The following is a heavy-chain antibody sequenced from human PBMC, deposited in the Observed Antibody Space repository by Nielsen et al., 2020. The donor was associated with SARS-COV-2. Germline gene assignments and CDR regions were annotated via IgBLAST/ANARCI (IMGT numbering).Heavy chain of an antibody. D-gene: IGHD1/OR15-1a*01. J-gene: IGHJ3*01. CDR3: ATGNKIYDDAFDV. Sequence: SETLSLTCIVSGGSISSGSHYWSWIRQPPGKGLEWIGYIFYRGSTYYNPSLESRVTISVDRSKSQFSLRLTSVTAADTAVYFCATGNKIYDDAFDVWGQGAMVTVSS. CDR2: IFYRGST. V-gene: IGHV4-61*01. CDR1: GGSISSGSHY.